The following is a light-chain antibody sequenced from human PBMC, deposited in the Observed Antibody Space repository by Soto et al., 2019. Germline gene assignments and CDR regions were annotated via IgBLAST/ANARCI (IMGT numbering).Light chain of an antibody. CDR2: VHS. V-gene: IGLV1-40*01. J-gene: IGLJ1*01. Sequence: QSVLTQPPSVSGAPGQRVTISCTGSNSNIGAGFRVHWYQQLPGTAPKLLINVHSNRPSGVPDRFSGSTSASSASLAITGLQADDEDFYFCHSFDSSLNSYVFGTGTKVTVL. CDR3: HSFDSSLNSYV. CDR1: NSNIGAGFR.